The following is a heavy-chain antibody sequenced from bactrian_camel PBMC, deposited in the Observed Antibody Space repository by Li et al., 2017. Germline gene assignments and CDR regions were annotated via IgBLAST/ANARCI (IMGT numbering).Heavy chain of an antibody. CDR1: GYPYTAIS. CDR3: AAVKSAISCTLTYFGPSTI. CDR2: TYTGGSTE. D-gene: IGHD2*01. Sequence: HVQLVESGGGSVQAGGSLDLSRAASGYPYTAISMAWFRQAPGKEREGVAATYTGGSTEYYADSVKGRFTISVDNAKNTVYLQMNSLKPEDTAMCRCAAVKSAISCTLTYFGPSTIWGQGTQVTVS. V-gene: IGHV3S1*01. J-gene: IGHJ4*01.